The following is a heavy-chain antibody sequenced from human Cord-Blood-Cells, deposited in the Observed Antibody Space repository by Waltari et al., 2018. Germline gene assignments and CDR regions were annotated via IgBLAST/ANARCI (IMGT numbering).Heavy chain of an antibody. V-gene: IGHV4-34*01. CDR1: GGSFSGYY. D-gene: IGHD5-12*01. J-gene: IGHJ4*02. Sequence: QVQLQQWGAGLLKPSATLSLTCAVYGGSFSGYYWSWIRQPPGKGLEWIGEINHSGSTNYNPSLKSRVTISVDTSKNQFSLKLSSVTAADTAVYYCARASWPYYFDYWGQGTLVTVSS. CDR2: INHSGST. CDR3: ARASWPYYFDY.